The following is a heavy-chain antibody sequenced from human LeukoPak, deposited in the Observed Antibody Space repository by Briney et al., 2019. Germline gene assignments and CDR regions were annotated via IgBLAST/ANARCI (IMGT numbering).Heavy chain of an antibody. CDR2: ISWNSGSI. J-gene: IGHJ3*02. D-gene: IGHD2-2*01. CDR1: GFTFDDYA. CDR3: AKVDCSSTSCYGWGAFDI. Sequence: GRSLRLSCAASGFTFDDYAMHWVRQAPGKGLEWVSGISWNSGSIGYADSVKGRFTISGDNAKNSLYLQMNSLRAEDTALYYCAKVDCSSTSCYGWGAFDIWGQGTMVTVSS. V-gene: IGHV3-9*01.